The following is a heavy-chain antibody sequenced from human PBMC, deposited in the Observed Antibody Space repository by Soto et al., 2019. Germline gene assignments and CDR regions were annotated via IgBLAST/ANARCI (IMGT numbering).Heavy chain of an antibody. CDR2: IWYDGSNK. V-gene: IGHV3-33*01. Sequence: GGSLRLSCAASGFTFSSYGMHWVRQAPGKGLEWVAVIWYDGSNKYYADSVKGRFTISRDNSKNTLYLQMNSLRAEDTAVYYCARDRRRLAARPPSKDYYYGMDVWGQGTTVTVSS. CDR1: GFTFSSYG. CDR3: ARDRRRLAARPPSKDYYYGMDV. J-gene: IGHJ6*02. D-gene: IGHD6-6*01.